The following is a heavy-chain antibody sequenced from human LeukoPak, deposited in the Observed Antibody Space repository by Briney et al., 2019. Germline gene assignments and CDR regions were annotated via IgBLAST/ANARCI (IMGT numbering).Heavy chain of an antibody. CDR2: IKPNSGGT. CDR1: GYTFTGHS. D-gene: IGHD3-9*01. CDR3: ARGPHGRIYDILTGFDY. Sequence: EASVKVSCKASGYTFTGHSRYWVRQAPGQGLEWMGWIKPNSGGTNYAQKFQGRVTMTRDTSISTAYMELSRLRSDDMAVYYCARGPHGRIYDILTGFDYWGQGTLVTVSS. V-gene: IGHV1-2*02. J-gene: IGHJ4*02.